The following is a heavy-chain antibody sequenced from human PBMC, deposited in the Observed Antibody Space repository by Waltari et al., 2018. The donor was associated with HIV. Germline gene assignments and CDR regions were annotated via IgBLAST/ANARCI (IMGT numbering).Heavy chain of an antibody. V-gene: IGHV3-30*02. CDR3: AKEGATLTTSAYFYYYGMDV. CDR1: GFAVTRYG. CDR2: MRYDGTKK. J-gene: IGHJ6*02. D-gene: IGHD4-4*01. Sequence: QLLLLGPGGGVVHPRGRPSLSCPPSGFAVTRYGIRWIGTAPGKGLEWVAFMRYDGTKKYYAASVKGRFTISRDNSKNSLYLQMNSLRAEDTALYYCAKEGATLTTSAYFYYYGMDVWGQGTTVTVSS.